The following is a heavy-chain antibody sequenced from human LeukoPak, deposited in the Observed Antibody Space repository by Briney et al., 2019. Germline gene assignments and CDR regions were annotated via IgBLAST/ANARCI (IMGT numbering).Heavy chain of an antibody. Sequence: SETLSLTCTVSGGSISSYYWSWIRQPPGKGLEWIGYIHHSGSTIYNSSLKSRVTISVGRSKNQFSLKLSSVTAADTAVYYCARDGYSGSDALWGQGTLVTVSS. D-gene: IGHD5-12*01. V-gene: IGHV4-59*01. J-gene: IGHJ4*02. CDR3: ARDGYSGSDAL. CDR1: GGSISSYY. CDR2: IHHSGST.